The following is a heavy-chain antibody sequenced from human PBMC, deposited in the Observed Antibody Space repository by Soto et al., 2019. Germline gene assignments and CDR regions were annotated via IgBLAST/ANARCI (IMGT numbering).Heavy chain of an antibody. Sequence: SETLSLTCTVSGGSIYSYYWSWIRQPPGKGLEWIGSIYYSGSTNYNPSLKSRVTISIDTSKNQFSLRLSSVTAADTAVYYCAKPEGLRFLEWLQRSDAFDIWGQGTMVTVSS. J-gene: IGHJ3*02. CDR3: AKPEGLRFLEWLQRSDAFDI. CDR2: IYYSGST. D-gene: IGHD3-3*01. V-gene: IGHV4-59*01. CDR1: GGSIYSYY.